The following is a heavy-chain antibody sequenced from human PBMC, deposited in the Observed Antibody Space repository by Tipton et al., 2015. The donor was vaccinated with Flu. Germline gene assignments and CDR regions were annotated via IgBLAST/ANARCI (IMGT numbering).Heavy chain of an antibody. CDR2: INPSGST. D-gene: IGHD2-15*01. Sequence: LRLSCAVYGGSFSSHYWSWIRQPPGKGLEWIGEINPSGSTNYNPSLKSRVTISGDTSKNQVSLKLSSVTAADTAVYYCAAHCSGGSCSHAFDIWGQGTMATVSS. V-gene: IGHV4-34*01. J-gene: IGHJ3*02. CDR3: AAHCSGGSCSHAFDI. CDR1: GGSFSSHY.